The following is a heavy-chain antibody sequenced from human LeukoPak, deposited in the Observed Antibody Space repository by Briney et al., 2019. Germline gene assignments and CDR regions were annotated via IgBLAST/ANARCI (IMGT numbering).Heavy chain of an antibody. Sequence: PGGSLRLSCAASGFTFSSNAMNWVRQAPGKGLEWVSAISGSGGSTYYADSVKGRFTISRDNSKNTLYLQMNSLRAEDTAVYYCARDLSPINCSSTSCLYYYYCYMDVWGKGTTVTVSS. CDR1: GFTFSSNA. D-gene: IGHD2-2*01. J-gene: IGHJ6*03. V-gene: IGHV3-23*01. CDR2: ISGSGGST. CDR3: ARDLSPINCSSTSCLYYYYCYMDV.